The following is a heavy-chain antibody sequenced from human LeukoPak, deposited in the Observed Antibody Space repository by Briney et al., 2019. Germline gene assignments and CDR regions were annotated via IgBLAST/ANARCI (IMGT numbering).Heavy chain of an antibody. Sequence: SVKVSCKASGGTFSSYAISWVRQAPGQGLEWMGGIIPIFGTANYAQKFQGRVTITTDESTSTAYMELSSLGSEDTAVYYCARFSYDSSGYYYGGVDYWGQGTLVTVSS. CDR1: GGTFSSYA. CDR3: ARFSYDSSGYYYGGVDY. J-gene: IGHJ4*02. D-gene: IGHD3-22*01. V-gene: IGHV1-69*05. CDR2: IIPIFGTA.